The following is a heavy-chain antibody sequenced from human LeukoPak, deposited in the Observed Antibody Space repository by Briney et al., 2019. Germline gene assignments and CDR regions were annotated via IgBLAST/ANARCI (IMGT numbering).Heavy chain of an antibody. CDR3: ARELISSTSLDY. J-gene: IGHJ4*02. V-gene: IGHV3-21*01. Sequence: GGSLRLSCAASGFTFSSYSMNWVRQSPGKGLEWVSSFSSSSGYIYYADSVKGRFTISRDNAKNSLYLQMNSLRAEDTAVYYCARELISSTSLDYWGQGTLVTVSS. D-gene: IGHD2-15*01. CDR1: GFTFSSYS. CDR2: FSSSSGYI.